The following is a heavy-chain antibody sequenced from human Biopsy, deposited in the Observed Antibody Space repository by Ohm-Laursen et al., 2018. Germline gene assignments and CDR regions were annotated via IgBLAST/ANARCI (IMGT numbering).Heavy chain of an antibody. Sequence: GTLSLTCTVSGGSISNNNYYWGWIRQPPGKGLEWIGSIFYRGSTYYKPSLKSRVNISVDTSKNQFSLKLNSVTAADTAVYYCARDYDTSGYYYVSWGQGTLVTVSS. CDR1: GGSISNNNYY. CDR3: ARDYDTSGYYYVS. D-gene: IGHD3-22*01. J-gene: IGHJ5*02. CDR2: IFYRGST. V-gene: IGHV4-39*01.